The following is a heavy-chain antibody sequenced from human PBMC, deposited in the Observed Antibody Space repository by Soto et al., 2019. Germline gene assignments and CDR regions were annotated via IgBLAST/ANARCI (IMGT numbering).Heavy chain of an antibody. CDR3: AKSLLSIPSSYCYMDG. D-gene: IGHD6-6*01. CDR1: GFTFSSYA. J-gene: IGHJ6*03. Sequence: QPGGSLRLSCAASGFTFSSYAMSWVRQAPGKGLEWVSAISGSGGSTYYADSVKGRFTISRDNSKNTLYLQMNSLRAEDTAVYYCAKSLLSIPSSYCYMDGWGKGTTVTVSS. V-gene: IGHV3-23*01. CDR2: ISGSGGST.